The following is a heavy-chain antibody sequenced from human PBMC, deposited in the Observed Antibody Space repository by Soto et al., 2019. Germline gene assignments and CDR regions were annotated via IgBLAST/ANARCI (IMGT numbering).Heavy chain of an antibody. CDR3: ADMRGQWLPRD. J-gene: IGHJ4*02. CDR2: IYYTGTT. V-gene: IGHV4-39*01. CDR1: GVSISGSDYY. D-gene: IGHD6-19*01. Sequence: PSETLSLTCTVSGVSISGSDYYWAWIRQPPGKGLEWLGTIYYTGTTYYNPSLKSRVTLSVDTSKNQFSLNLNSVSAADTAVYFCADMRGQWLPRDWGQGTLVTVS.